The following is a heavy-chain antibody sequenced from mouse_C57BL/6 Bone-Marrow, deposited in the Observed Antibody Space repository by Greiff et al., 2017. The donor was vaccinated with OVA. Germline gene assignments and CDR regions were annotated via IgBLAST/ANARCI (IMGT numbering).Heavy chain of an antibody. CDR1: GYAFSSSW. CDR3: ARDNYYGSSYEAMDY. CDR2: IYPGDGDT. V-gene: IGHV1-82*01. J-gene: IGHJ4*01. Sequence: QVQLQQSGPELVKPGASVKISCKASGYAFSSSWMNWVKQRPGKGLEWIGRIYPGDGDTNYNGKFKGKATLTADKSSSTAYMQLSSLTSEDSAVYFCARDNYYGSSYEAMDYWGQGTSVTVSS. D-gene: IGHD1-1*01.